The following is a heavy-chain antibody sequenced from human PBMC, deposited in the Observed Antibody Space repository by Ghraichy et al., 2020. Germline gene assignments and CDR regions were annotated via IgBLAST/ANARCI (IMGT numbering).Heavy chain of an antibody. J-gene: IGHJ4*02. V-gene: IGHV3-23*01. D-gene: IGHD4-17*01. CDR3: AKEPHDYDDSETNDF. CDR2: ISASGGRT. CDR1: GFTFDRYA. Sequence: GGSLRLACAASGFTFDRYAMSWVRQAPGKGLEWVSSISASGGRTHYADSVKGRFTISRDNSKDTVYLQMHSLRAEDTANYYCAKEPHDYDDSETNDFWGQGTLVTVSS.